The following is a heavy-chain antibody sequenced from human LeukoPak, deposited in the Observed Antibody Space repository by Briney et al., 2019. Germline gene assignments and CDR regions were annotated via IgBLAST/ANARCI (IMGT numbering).Heavy chain of an antibody. CDR2: INHSGST. CDR1: GGSFSGYY. J-gene: IGHJ4*02. V-gene: IGHV4-34*01. CDR3: ARGYAGLGY. Sequence: PSDTLSLTCAVYGGSFSGYYWSWIRQPPGKGLEWIGEINHSGSTNYNPSLKSRVTISVDTSKNQFSLKLSSVTAADTAVYYCARGYAGLGYWGQGTLVTVSS. D-gene: IGHD3/OR15-3a*01.